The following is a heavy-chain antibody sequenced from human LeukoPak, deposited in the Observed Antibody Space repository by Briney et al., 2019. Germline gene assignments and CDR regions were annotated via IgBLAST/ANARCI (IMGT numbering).Heavy chain of an antibody. CDR1: GFTFSSYS. J-gene: IGHJ4*02. CDR3: ARGAGSSWYLGYYFDY. V-gene: IGHV3-21*01. Sequence: GGSLRLSCAASGFTFSSYSMNCVRQAPGKGLEWVSSISSSSRYIYYADSVKGRFTISRDNAKNSLYLQMNSLRAKDTAVYYCARGAGSSWYLGYYFDYWGQGTLVTVSS. D-gene: IGHD6-13*01. CDR2: ISSSSRYI.